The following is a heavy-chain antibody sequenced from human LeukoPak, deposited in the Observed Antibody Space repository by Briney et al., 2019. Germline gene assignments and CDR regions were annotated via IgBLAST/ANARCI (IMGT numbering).Heavy chain of an antibody. Sequence: GGSLRLSCAASGFTFSNYWMSWVRQAPGKGLEWVANIKEDGVEKYYVDSVKGRFAISRDNAKNSVYLQINSLRADDTAVYYCARARGYSGYGDYWGQGTLVTVSS. CDR2: IKEDGVEK. CDR1: GFTFSNYW. D-gene: IGHD5-12*01. CDR3: ARARGYSGYGDY. J-gene: IGHJ4*02. V-gene: IGHV3-7*01.